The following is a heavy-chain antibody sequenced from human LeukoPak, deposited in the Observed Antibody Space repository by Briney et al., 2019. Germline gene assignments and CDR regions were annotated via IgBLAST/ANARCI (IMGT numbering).Heavy chain of an antibody. J-gene: IGHJ4*02. CDR2: IYSGGST. CDR3: AKNRYGSGSSEGV. CDR1: GFTFSSYW. D-gene: IGHD3-10*01. V-gene: IGHV3-66*01. Sequence: PGGSLRLSCAASGFTFSSYWMSWVRQAPGKGLEWVSIIYSGGSTYYADSVKGRFTISRDNSKNTLYLQMNSLRAEDTAVYYCAKNRYGSGSSEGVWGQGTLVTVSS.